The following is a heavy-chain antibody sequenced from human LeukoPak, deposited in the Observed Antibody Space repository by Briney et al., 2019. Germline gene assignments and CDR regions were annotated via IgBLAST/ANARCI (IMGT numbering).Heavy chain of an antibody. CDR1: GYTFTSYG. V-gene: IGHV1-18*01. J-gene: IGHJ4*02. CDR3: ARAPIGWERPVGYYFDY. CDR2: ISAYNGNT. Sequence: ASVKVSCKASGYTFTSYGISWVRQAPGQGLEWMGWISAYNGNTNYAQKLQGRVTMTRNTSISTAYMELSSLRSEDTAVYYCARAPIGWERPVGYYFDYWGQGTLVTVSS. D-gene: IGHD1-26*01.